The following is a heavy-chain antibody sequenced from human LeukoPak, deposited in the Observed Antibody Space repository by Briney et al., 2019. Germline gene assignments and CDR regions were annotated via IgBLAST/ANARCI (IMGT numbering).Heavy chain of an antibody. V-gene: IGHV4-34*01. CDR2: INHSGST. CDR3: ASMAGWRPYYYYYMDV. CDR1: GGSISGYY. J-gene: IGHJ6*03. Sequence: SETLSLTCAVYGGSISGYYWSWIRQPPGKGLEWIGEINHSGSTNYNPSLKSRVTISVDTSKNQFSLKLSSVTAADTAVYYCASMAGWRPYYYYYMDVWGKGTTVTVSS. D-gene: IGHD6-19*01.